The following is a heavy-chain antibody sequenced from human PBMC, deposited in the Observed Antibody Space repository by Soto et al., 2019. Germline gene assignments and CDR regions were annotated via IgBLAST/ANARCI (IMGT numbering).Heavy chain of an antibody. J-gene: IGHJ4*02. D-gene: IGHD3-3*01. CDR3: ARARVTIFGVVRLSHFDY. CDR2: MDYSGNS. V-gene: IGHV4-59*08. Sequence: RRIRQKKGKGLEWIGYMDYSGNSDYNPSLKSRVTISVDTSRNQFSLRLSSVTAADMAVYYCARARVTIFGVVRLSHFDYWGQGAQVTVSS.